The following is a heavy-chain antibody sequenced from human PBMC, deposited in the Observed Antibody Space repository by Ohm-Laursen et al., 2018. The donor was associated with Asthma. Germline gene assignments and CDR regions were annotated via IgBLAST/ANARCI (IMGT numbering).Heavy chain of an antibody. D-gene: IGHD1-26*01. Sequence: SLRLSCAASGFTFSLYAINWVRQAPGKGLEWVSAISGSGGSTYYADSVKGRFTISRDNSKNTLYLQMSSLRAEDTAVYHCIKDLSGTYSFDYWGQGALVTVSS. CDR1: GFTFSLYA. V-gene: IGHV3-23*01. J-gene: IGHJ4*02. CDR2: ISGSGGST. CDR3: IKDLSGTYSFDY.